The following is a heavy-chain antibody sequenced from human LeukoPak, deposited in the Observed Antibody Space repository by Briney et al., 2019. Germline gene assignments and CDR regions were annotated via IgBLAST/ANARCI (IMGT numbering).Heavy chain of an antibody. Sequence: GGSLRLSCEASGVTFNSYVMSWVRQAPGKGPEWVSGISGSGSGTYYADSVKGRFAISRDNSKNTLYLQMNSLRVEDTAVYYCVQEGPRGLAFDIWGQGTKVTASS. V-gene: IGHV3-23*01. J-gene: IGHJ3*02. CDR2: ISGSGSGT. CDR1: GVTFNSYV. CDR3: VQEGPRGLAFDI.